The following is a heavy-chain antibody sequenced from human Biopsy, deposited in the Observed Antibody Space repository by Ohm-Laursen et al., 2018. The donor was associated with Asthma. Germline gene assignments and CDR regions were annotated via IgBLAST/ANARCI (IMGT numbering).Heavy chain of an antibody. CDR1: GYPFIGYH. CDR3: ARGQKSAGDRWFDP. V-gene: IGHV1-2*06. D-gene: IGHD6-13*01. Sequence: ASVKVSCKASGYPFIGYHIHWMRQAPGQGLEWMGRINPNSGATNYAQKFQGRVTMTRDTSISTAHTEVSRLRSDDTAVYYCARGQKSAGDRWFDPWGQGTLVTVSS. J-gene: IGHJ5*02. CDR2: INPNSGAT.